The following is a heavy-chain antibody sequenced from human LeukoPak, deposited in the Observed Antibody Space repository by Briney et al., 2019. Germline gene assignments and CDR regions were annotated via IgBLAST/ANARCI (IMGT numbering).Heavy chain of an antibody. CDR2: ISGDGGST. D-gene: IGHD6-13*01. CDR1: GFTFDDYA. Sequence: GGSLRLSCAASGFTFDDYAMHLVRQAPGKGLEWVSLISGDGGSTYYADSVKGRFTISRDNSKNSLYLQMNSLRTEDTALYYCAKEGYSSSWYPNWFDPWGQGTLVTVSS. V-gene: IGHV3-43*02. J-gene: IGHJ5*02. CDR3: AKEGYSSSWYPNWFDP.